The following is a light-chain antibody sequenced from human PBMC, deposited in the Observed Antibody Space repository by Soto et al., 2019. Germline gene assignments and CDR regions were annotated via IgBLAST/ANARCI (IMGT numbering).Light chain of an antibody. CDR1: QSVSTF. J-gene: IGKJ5*01. CDR2: DAS. Sequence: EIVLTQSPATLSLSPGERATLSCRASQSVSTFLAWYQHKPGQPPRLLIYDASNRATGIPARFSGSGSGTDFTLTISSLEPEDFALYYCQQYDSWPPITFGQGTRLEIK. V-gene: IGKV3-11*01. CDR3: QQYDSWPPIT.